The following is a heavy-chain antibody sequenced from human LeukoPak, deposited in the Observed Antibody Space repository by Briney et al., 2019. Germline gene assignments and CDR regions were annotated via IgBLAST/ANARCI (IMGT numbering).Heavy chain of an antibody. CDR1: GFTFSNYA. Sequence: GGSLRLSCAASGFTFSNYATSWVRQAPGKGLEWVSGISGSGGATYYADSVKGRFTISRDNSKNTLYLQMSGLRAEDTAVYYCAKKVITYYYGMDVWGQGTTVTVSS. CDR2: ISGSGGAT. CDR3: AKKVITYYYGMDV. J-gene: IGHJ6*02. D-gene: IGHD2-21*01. V-gene: IGHV3-23*01.